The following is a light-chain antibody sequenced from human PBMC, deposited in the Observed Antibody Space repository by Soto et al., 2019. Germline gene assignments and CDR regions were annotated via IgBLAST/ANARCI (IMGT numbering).Light chain of an antibody. Sequence: EIVLTQSPATLSVSPGEISTLSCKASQSVGTYLAWYQQKPGQAPRLLIYGASTTATGVPARFSGGGSGTEFTLTISSLQSEDFAIYHCQQYDNLPPWTFGQGTKVEIK. J-gene: IGKJ1*01. CDR1: QSVGTY. CDR3: QQYDNLPPWT. V-gene: IGKV3-15*01. CDR2: GAS.